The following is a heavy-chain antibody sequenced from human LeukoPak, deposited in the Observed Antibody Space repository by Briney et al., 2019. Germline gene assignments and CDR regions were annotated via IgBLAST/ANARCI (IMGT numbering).Heavy chain of an antibody. D-gene: IGHD2-15*01. Sequence: GGTLRLSCAASGFTFSSYGMSWVRQAPGKGLEWVSAISGGGGSTYYADSVKGRFTISRDNSKNTLYLQMNSLRAEDTAVYYCAKFSRGGGDYWGQGTLVTVSS. CDR1: GFTFSSYG. J-gene: IGHJ4*02. CDR3: AKFSRGGGDY. CDR2: ISGGGGST. V-gene: IGHV3-23*01.